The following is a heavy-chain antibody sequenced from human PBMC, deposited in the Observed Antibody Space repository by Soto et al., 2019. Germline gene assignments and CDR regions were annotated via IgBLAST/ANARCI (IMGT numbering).Heavy chain of an antibody. Sequence: QVQLVQSGAEVKKPGASVRVSCKASGYRFTNFYIHWVRQAPGQGLEWMGRMNLDTGGTTYAQKFQGRVTMTRDTSINTAYIEVTNLESDDTAIYYCARDGNFAFRGYSFGFDFWGQGTLVTVSS. J-gene: IGHJ4*02. V-gene: IGHV1-2*06. CDR3: ARDGNFAFRGYSFGFDF. D-gene: IGHD5-18*01. CDR1: GYRFTNFY. CDR2: MNLDTGGT.